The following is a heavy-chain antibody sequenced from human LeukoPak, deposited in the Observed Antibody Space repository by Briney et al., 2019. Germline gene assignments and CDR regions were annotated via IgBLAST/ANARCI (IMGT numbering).Heavy chain of an antibody. Sequence: GGSLRLSCAASGFTFSSYWMSWVRQAPGKGLEWVANIKQDRSEKYYVDSVKGRFTISRDNAKNSLYLQMNSLRAEDTAVYYCARDRLYSSSWWEYYYYYYYMDVWGKGTTVTVSS. J-gene: IGHJ6*03. CDR2: IKQDRSEK. CDR3: ARDRLYSSSWWEYYYYYYYMDV. D-gene: IGHD6-13*01. V-gene: IGHV3-7*01. CDR1: GFTFSSYW.